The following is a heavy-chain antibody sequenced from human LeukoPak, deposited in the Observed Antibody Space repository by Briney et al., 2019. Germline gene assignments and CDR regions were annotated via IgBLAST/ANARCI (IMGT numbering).Heavy chain of an antibody. J-gene: IGHJ4*02. D-gene: IGHD6-13*01. CDR2: ISRSGATT. CDR1: GFTFSSHA. CDR3: ARKNAAVSDY. V-gene: IGHV3-23*01. Sequence: PGGSLRLSCAASGFTFSSHAMSWVRQAPGKGLEWVSSISRSGATTYYADSVKGRFTIIRDTSKNTLSLQMNSLRAEDTAVYYCARKNAAVSDYWGQGTLVTVSS.